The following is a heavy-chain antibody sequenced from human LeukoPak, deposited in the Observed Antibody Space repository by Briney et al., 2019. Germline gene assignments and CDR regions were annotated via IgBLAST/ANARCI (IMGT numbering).Heavy chain of an antibody. CDR1: GYTFTGYY. V-gene: IGHV1-2*02. Sequence: ASVKVSCKASGYTFTGYYMHWVRQAPGQGLEWMGWINPNSGGTNYAQKFQGRVTMTRDTSISTAYMELSRLRSDDTAVYYCARDSIPLLAAIAYWGKGTLVTVSS. D-gene: IGHD5-24*01. CDR2: INPNSGGT. CDR3: ARDSIPLLAAIAY. J-gene: IGHJ4*02.